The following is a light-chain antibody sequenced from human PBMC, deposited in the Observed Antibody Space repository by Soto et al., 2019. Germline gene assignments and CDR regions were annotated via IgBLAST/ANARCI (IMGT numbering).Light chain of an antibody. CDR2: DAS. Sequence: EIVLTQSPATLSLSPGERATFSCRASQSVSSYLAWYQQKPGQAPRRLIYDASTRATGIAARFSGSGSRTDFTLTIISLEPEDFAVYYCQQQNSWPPSITFGQGTRLAIK. CDR1: QSVSSY. V-gene: IGKV3-11*01. J-gene: IGKJ5*01. CDR3: QQQNSWPPSIT.